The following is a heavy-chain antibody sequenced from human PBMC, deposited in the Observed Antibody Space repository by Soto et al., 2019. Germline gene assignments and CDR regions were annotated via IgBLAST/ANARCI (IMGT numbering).Heavy chain of an antibody. CDR2: ISAYNGNT. CDR3: ARAGTPIDS. Sequence: QVQLVQSGAEVKKPGASVKVSCKASGYAFTNFGISWVRQAPGQGLEWMGWISAYNGNTNSAQKFQDRVTMTTDASTSTAYMELRRLRSDDTDIYYCARAGTPIDSWGQGTLVTVSS. J-gene: IGHJ4*02. V-gene: IGHV1-18*01. D-gene: IGHD3-10*01. CDR1: GYAFTNFG.